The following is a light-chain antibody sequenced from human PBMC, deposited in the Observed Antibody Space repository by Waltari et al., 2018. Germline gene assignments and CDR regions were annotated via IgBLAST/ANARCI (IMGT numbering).Light chain of an antibody. CDR1: QSISSY. Sequence: DIQMTQSPSSLSASVGDRVTITCRASQSISSYLNWYQQKPGKATKLLIYAASSLQSGFPSRFSGSGSGTDITLTISCLQPEDFATYYCQHSYSTPRTFGQGTKVEIK. V-gene: IGKV1-39*01. CDR2: AAS. J-gene: IGKJ1*01. CDR3: QHSYSTPRT.